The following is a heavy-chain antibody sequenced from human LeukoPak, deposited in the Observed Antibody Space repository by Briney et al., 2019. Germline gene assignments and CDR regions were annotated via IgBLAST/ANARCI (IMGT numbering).Heavy chain of an antibody. V-gene: IGHV3-30*02. CDR3: ARDRAPPTSWYFDL. J-gene: IGHJ2*01. Sequence: PGGSLRLSCAASRFTFSSYGMHWVRQAPGKGLEWVAFIRYDGINKYYADSVKGRFTISRDNSRNTLYLQMNSLRVEDSAVYYCARDRAPPTSWYFDLWGRGTLVTVSS. D-gene: IGHD3-10*01. CDR2: IRYDGINK. CDR1: RFTFSSYG.